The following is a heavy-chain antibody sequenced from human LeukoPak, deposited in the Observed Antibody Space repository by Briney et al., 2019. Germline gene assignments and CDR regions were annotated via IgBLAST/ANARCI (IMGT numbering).Heavy chain of an antibody. J-gene: IGHJ4*02. CDR3: VRDGPAFLDFDY. CDR2: IKPDGSQK. D-gene: IGHD2-2*01. V-gene: IGHV3-7*01. Sequence: GGSLRLSCVASGFSLNGEWMNWVRQAPGKGLEWVANIKPDGSQKYYVDSVKGRFTISRDNAEKSLFLQMNSLRAEDTAVYYCVRDGPAFLDFDYWGQGTLVTVSS. CDR1: GFSLNGEW.